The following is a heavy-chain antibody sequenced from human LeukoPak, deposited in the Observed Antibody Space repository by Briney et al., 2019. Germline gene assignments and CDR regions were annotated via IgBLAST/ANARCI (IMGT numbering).Heavy chain of an antibody. CDR1: GGSFSGYY. J-gene: IGHJ5*02. CDR3: ARGHKGVVSYLNWFDP. Sequence: PSETLSLTCAVYGGSFSGYYWRWIPQPPREGRECIGEINHSGSNNYNPSLKSRVTISVDTSKTQFSLRLISMTAADTAVYYCARGHKGVVSYLNWFDPWGQGTLVTVSS. CDR2: INHSGSN. D-gene: IGHD2-15*01. V-gene: IGHV4-34*01.